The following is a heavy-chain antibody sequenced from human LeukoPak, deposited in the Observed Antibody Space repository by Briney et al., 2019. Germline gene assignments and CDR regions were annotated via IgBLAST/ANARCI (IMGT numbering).Heavy chain of an antibody. CDR3: ARDSMIVVPS. J-gene: IGHJ4*02. CDR2: IKQDGSQI. V-gene: IGHV3-7*01. Sequence: GGSLRLSCAASGFTFNYYWMNWIRQLPGKGLEWLANIKQDGSQIYYLDSVKGRFTISRDNAKNSLYLQMNSLRAEDTAVYYCARDSMIVVPSGGQGTLVTVSS. D-gene: IGHD3-22*01. CDR1: GFTFNYYW.